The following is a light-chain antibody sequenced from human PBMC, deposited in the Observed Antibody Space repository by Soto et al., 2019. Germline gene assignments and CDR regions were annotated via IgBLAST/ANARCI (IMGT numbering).Light chain of an antibody. V-gene: IGKV3-20*01. CDR3: QQYSSSRT. J-gene: IGKJ1*01. CDR1: QSVSSNH. Sequence: DIVLTQSPGTLSLSPGERATLSCRASQSVSSNHLAWYQQKPGQAPRLLIYGGSSRATGIPVRFSGSGSESDFTLTITRLEPEDFAVYYCQQYSSSRTFGQGTKVDIK. CDR2: GGS.